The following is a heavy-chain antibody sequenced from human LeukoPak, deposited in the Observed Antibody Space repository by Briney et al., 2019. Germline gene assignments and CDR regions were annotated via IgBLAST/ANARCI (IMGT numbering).Heavy chain of an antibody. J-gene: IGHJ4*02. CDR1: VYTFTDYY. CDR3: ATSPLGAYFDY. D-gene: IGHD1-26*01. Sequence: ASVKVSFKASVYTFTDYYMHWLRQAPGQGLEWMGWIDPNSGGTNYAQNFQGRVTMTRDTSISTAYMDLSSLRSDDTAVYYCATSPLGAYFDYWGQGTLVTVSS. CDR2: IDPNSGGT. V-gene: IGHV1-2*02.